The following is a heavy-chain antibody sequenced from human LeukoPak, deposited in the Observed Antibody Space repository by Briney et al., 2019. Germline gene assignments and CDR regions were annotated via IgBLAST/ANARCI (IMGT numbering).Heavy chain of an antibody. CDR1: GFTFSSYW. Sequence: GGSLRLSCAASGFTFSSYWMSWVRQAPGKGLEWVANIKQDGSEKYYVDSVKGRFTISRDNAKNSLYLQMNSLRAEDTAVYYCARFRVAYCGGDCSDYWGQGTLVTVSS. V-gene: IGHV3-7*01. CDR3: ARFRVAYCGGDCSDY. J-gene: IGHJ4*02. CDR2: IKQDGSEK. D-gene: IGHD2-21*02.